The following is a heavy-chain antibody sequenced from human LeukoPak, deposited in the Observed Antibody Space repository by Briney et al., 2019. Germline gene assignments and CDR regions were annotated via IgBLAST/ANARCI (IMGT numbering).Heavy chain of an antibody. J-gene: IGHJ4*02. V-gene: IGHV1-2*02. CDR1: GYTFTGYY. CDR2: INPNSGGT. Sequence: ASVKVSCKASGYTFTGYYMHWVRQAPGQGLEWVGWINPNSGGTNYAQKLQGRVTMTTDTSTSTAYMELRSLRSDDMAVYYCARDRHNWNDAGEPDYWGQGTLVTVSS. D-gene: IGHD1-20*01. CDR3: ARDRHNWNDAGEPDY.